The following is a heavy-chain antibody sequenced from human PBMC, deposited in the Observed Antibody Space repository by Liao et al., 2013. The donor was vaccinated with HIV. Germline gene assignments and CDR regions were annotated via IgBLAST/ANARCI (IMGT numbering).Heavy chain of an antibody. Sequence: QVQLQPWGAGLLQPSETLSLTCAVSGYSVSSGYYWGWIRQPPGQGLEWIGGIFHSGNTYSNPSLKSRLTISEDTSKNQFSLKLRSVTAADTAVYYCATQDHYAALYIWGRRDEWSPSLQ. D-gene: IGHD2-2*01. CDR3: ATQDHYAALYI. V-gene: IGHV4-38-2*01. CDR1: GYSVSSGYY. J-gene: IGHJ3*02. CDR2: IFHSGNT.